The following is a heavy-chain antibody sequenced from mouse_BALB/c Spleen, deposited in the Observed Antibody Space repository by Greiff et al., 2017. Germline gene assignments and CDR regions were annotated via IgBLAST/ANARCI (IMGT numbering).Heavy chain of an antibody. CDR1: GFTFSSFG. D-gene: IGHD2-4*01. CDR2: ISSGSSTI. CDR3: ARGDYAAWFAY. J-gene: IGHJ3*01. V-gene: IGHV5-17*02. Sequence: EVKVVESGGGLVQPGGSRKLSCAASGFTFSSFGMHWVRQAPEKGLEWVAYISSGSSTIYYADTVKGRFTISRDNPKNTLFLQMTSLRSEDTAMYYCARGDYAAWFAYWGQGTLVTVSA.